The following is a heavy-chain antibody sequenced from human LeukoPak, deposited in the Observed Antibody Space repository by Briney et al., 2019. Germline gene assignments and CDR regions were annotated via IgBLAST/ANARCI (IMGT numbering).Heavy chain of an antibody. CDR2: INPNSGGT. D-gene: IGHD3-22*01. J-gene: IGHJ5*02. CDR3: ARDLAHRLHYYDSSGPNNWFDP. Sequence: ASVKVSCKASGYTFTGYYMHWVRQAPGQGLEWMGWINPNSGGTNYAQKFQGRVTKTRDTSISTAYMELSRLRSDDTAVYYCARDLAHRLHYYDSSGPNNWFDPWGQGTLVTVSS. CDR1: GYTFTGYY. V-gene: IGHV1-2*02.